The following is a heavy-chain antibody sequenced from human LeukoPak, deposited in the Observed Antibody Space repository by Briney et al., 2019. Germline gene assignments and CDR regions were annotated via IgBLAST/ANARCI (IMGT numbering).Heavy chain of an antibody. CDR3: AKSHDSSGSDY. Sequence: GGSLRLSCAVSGFTFSSLWMSWVRQAPGKGLEWVAHIRTDGNQKFYVDSVKGRFTISRDNAKNSLYLQMNSLRADDTAVYYCAKSHDSSGSDYWGQGTLVTVSS. V-gene: IGHV3-7*02. J-gene: IGHJ4*02. CDR1: GFTFSSLW. CDR2: IRTDGNQK. D-gene: IGHD3-22*01.